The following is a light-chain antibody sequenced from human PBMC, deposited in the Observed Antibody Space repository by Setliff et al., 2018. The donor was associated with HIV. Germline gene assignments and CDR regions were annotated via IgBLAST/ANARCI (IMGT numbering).Light chain of an antibody. CDR1: SSDVGGYNY. CDR2: GVR. V-gene: IGLV2-14*03. Sequence: QSALTQPASVSGSPGQSITISCTGTSSDVGGYNYVSWYQLHQGKAPKLMIYGVRNRPSGVPNRFSGSKSDNTASLTISGLQAEDEADYYCSSFSGINTLFGGGTKVTVL. CDR3: SSFSGINTL. J-gene: IGLJ2*01.